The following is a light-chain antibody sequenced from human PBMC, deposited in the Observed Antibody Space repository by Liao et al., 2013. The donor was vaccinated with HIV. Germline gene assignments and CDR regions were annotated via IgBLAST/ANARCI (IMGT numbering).Light chain of an antibody. CDR3: QAWGSSSL. CDR1: NIGSKS. J-gene: IGLJ2*01. CDR2: YDS. V-gene: IGLV3-21*01. Sequence: SYELTQPPSVSVAPGKTARITCGGNNIGSKSVHWYQQKPGQAPVLVIYYDSDRPSGIPERFSGSNSGNTATLTISGTQAMDEADYYCQAWGSSSLFGGGTKLTVL.